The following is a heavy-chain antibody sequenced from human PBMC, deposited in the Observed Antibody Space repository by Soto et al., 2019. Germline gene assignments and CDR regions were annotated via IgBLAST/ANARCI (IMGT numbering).Heavy chain of an antibody. Sequence: ASVKVSCKASGYTFTGYYMHWVRQAPGQGLEWMGLINPNRGGTNYAQKFQGWVTMTRDTSISTAYMELSRLRSDDTAGYYCARGPLLGSDQPSEPFDFWVQGTLVTVSS. CDR3: ARGPLLGSDQPSEPFDF. D-gene: IGHD7-27*01. J-gene: IGHJ4*02. CDR1: GYTFTGYY. CDR2: INPNRGGT. V-gene: IGHV1-2*04.